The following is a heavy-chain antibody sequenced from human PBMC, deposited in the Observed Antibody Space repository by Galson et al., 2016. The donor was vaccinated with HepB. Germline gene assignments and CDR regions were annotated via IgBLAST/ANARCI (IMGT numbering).Heavy chain of an antibody. CDR3: ARDWSYYDFYDH. D-gene: IGHD1-26*01. CDR1: GFTFSSFA. CDR2: ISGSASRT. V-gene: IGHV3-23*01. Sequence: SLRLSCAASGFTFSSFAMSWVRQAPGKGLEWVAAISGSASRTYSAGSVKGRFTISRDNAKNTIHLQMNSLRAEDTAVYDCARDWSYYDFYDHWGQGTLITVSS. J-gene: IGHJ4*02.